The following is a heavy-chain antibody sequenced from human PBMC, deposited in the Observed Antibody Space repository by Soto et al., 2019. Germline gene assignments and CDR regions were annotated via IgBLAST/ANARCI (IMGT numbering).Heavy chain of an antibody. J-gene: IGHJ4*02. Sequence: TLSLTCAVSGGSISSGGFPWSWIRQPPGKGLEWIGYIYHSGSTYYNPSLKSRGTISVDRSKNQFSLKLSSVTAAATAVYYCAREQHYYGSGSYESVIDYWGQGTLVTVSS. V-gene: IGHV4-30-2*01. CDR3: AREQHYYGSGSYESVIDY. CDR1: GGSISSGGFP. D-gene: IGHD3-10*01. CDR2: IYHSGST.